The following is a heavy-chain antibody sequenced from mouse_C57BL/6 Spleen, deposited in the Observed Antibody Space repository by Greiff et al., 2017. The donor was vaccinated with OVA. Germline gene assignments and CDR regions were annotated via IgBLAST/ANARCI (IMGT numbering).Heavy chain of an antibody. J-gene: IGHJ4*01. D-gene: IGHD2-4*01. Sequence: QVQLQQPGAELVRPGSSVKLSCKASGYTFTSYWMDWVKQRPGQGLEWIGNIYPSDSETHYNQKFKDKATLTVDKSSSTAYMQLSSLTSEDSAVYYCARGIYYDDDGVYYAMDYWGQGTSVTVSS. CDR3: ARGIYYDDDGVYYAMDY. V-gene: IGHV1-61*01. CDR2: IYPSDSET. CDR1: GYTFTSYW.